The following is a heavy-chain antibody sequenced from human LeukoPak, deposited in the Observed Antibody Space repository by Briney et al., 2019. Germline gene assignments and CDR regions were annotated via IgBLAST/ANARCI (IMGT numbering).Heavy chain of an antibody. CDR1: GFTFSSYS. V-gene: IGHV3-9*01. CDR3: AKDAGYYMDV. Sequence: GGSLRLSCAASGFTFSSYSMNWVRQAPGKGLEWVSGISWNSGSIGYADSVKGRFTISRDNAKNSLYLQMNSLRAEDTALYYCAKDAGYYMDVWGKGTTVTISS. CDR2: ISWNSGSI. D-gene: IGHD3-10*01. J-gene: IGHJ6*03.